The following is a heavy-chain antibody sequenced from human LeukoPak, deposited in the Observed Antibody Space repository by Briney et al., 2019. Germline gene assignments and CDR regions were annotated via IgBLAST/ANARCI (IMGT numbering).Heavy chain of an antibody. CDR2: IKQDGSEK. J-gene: IGHJ4*02. D-gene: IGHD3-16*01. CDR3: AMSFGDYVWGSYDLRY. Sequence: GGSLRLSCAASGFTFSSYWMSWVRQAPGKGLEWVANIKQDGSEKYYVDSVKGRFTISRDNAKNSLYLQMNSLRAEDTAVYYCAMSFGDYVWGSYDLRYWGQGTLVTVSS. V-gene: IGHV3-7*01. CDR1: GFTFSSYW.